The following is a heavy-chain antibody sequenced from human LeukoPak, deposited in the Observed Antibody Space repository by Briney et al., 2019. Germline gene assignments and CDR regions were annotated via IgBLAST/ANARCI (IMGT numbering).Heavy chain of an antibody. D-gene: IGHD6-13*01. J-gene: IGHJ5*02. CDR3: AKDSRYSSSSRFDP. CDR2: ISWNSGSI. Sequence: SLRLSCAASGFTFGDYAMHWVRQAPGKGLEWVSGISWNSGSIGYADSVKGRFTISRDNAKNSLYLQMNSLRAEDTALYYCAKDSRYSSSSRFDPWGQGTLVTVSS. CDR1: GFTFGDYA. V-gene: IGHV3-9*01.